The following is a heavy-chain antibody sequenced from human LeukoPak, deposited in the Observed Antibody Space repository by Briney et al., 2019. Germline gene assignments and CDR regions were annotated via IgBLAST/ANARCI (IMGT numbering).Heavy chain of an antibody. Sequence: ASVKVSCKASGYTFTGYYMHWVRQAPGQGLEWMGSINPNSGGTNYAQKFQGRVTMTRDTSISTAYMELSRLRSDDTAVYYCARDFSSLDFGFTLFDYWGQGTLVTVSS. CDR1: GYTFTGYY. V-gene: IGHV1-2*02. CDR3: ARDFSSLDFGFTLFDY. CDR2: INPNSGGT. J-gene: IGHJ4*02. D-gene: IGHD3-10*01.